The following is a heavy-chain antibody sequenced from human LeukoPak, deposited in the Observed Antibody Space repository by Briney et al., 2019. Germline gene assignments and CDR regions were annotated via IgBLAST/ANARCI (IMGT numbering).Heavy chain of an antibody. J-gene: IGHJ4*02. D-gene: IGHD6-19*01. Sequence: WIRQPPGKGLEWVSGVNWNGGSTGYADSVKGRFTISRDNAKNSLYLQMNSLRAEDTALYYCAREDGGLGGWYTIDYWGQGTLVTVSS. V-gene: IGHV3-20*03. CDR3: AREDGGLGGWYTIDY. CDR2: VNWNGGST.